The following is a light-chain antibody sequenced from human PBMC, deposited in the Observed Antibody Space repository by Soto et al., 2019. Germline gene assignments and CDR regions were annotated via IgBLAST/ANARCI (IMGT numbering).Light chain of an antibody. CDR1: QSLITRY. CDR3: QQYGTSPT. V-gene: IGKV3-20*01. J-gene: IGKJ5*01. Sequence: IVLTQSPGPLSLFPGERATLSCRASQSLITRYLAWYQQKPGQAPRLLIYGASSRATGIPDRFSGSGSGTDFTLTISRLEPEDFAVYSCQQYGTSPTFGQGTRLEIK. CDR2: GAS.